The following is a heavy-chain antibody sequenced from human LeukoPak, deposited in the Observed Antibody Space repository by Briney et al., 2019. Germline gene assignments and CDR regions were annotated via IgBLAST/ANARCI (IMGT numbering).Heavy chain of an antibody. CDR1: GGTFSSYA. CDR3: ARGRDCSSTSCFMTGVDAFDI. CDR2: IIPIFGTA. J-gene: IGHJ3*02. D-gene: IGHD2-2*01. V-gene: IGHV1-69*05. Sequence: ASVKVSCKASGGTFSSYAISWVRQAPGQGLGWMGGIIPIFGTANYAQKFQGRVTITTDESTSTAYMELSSLRSEDTAVYYCARGRDCSSTSCFMTGVDAFDIWGQGTMVTVSS.